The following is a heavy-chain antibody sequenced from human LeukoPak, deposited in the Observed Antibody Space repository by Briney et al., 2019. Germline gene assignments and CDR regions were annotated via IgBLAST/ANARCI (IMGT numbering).Heavy chain of an antibody. D-gene: IGHD4-11*01. V-gene: IGHV3-53*01. CDR3: ARHDYPGD. J-gene: IGHJ4*02. Sequence: GGSLRLSCAASGFIFSDHFMAWVRQAPGKGLEWVALIKIDGRTYYPDSVKGRFTVSRDISRSMVYLQMNNLRVGDTAVYYCARHDYPGDWGQGTLVTVSS. CDR2: IKIDGRT. CDR1: GFIFSDHF.